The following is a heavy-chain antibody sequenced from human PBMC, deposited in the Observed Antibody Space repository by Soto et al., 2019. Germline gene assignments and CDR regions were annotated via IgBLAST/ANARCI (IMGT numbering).Heavy chain of an antibody. Sequence: QITLKESGPTLVKPTQTLTLTCTFSGLSLSTSGEAVGWIRQPPGNAMVWLALIYLDGGKRYNPTLKTRLTITRDTSKSQVVLTLTSMHPVDTATYYCSHYVSTRPAGWFEPWGQGILVTVSS. CDR1: GLSLSTSGEA. J-gene: IGHJ5*02. D-gene: IGHD3-10*02. CDR2: IYLDGGK. CDR3: SHYVSTRPAGWFEP. V-gene: IGHV2-5*02.